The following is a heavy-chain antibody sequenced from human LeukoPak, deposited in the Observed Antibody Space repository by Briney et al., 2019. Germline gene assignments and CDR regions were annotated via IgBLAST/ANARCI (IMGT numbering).Heavy chain of an antibody. J-gene: IGHJ4*02. CDR3: ARARDDYGDYDYFDY. Sequence: GGSLRLSCAASGFTVSSNYMSWVRQAPGKGLEWVSFIYSDGSTYYADSVKGRFTISRDTSKNTLYLQMNSLTAADTAVYYCARARDDYGDYDYFDYWGQGTLVTVSS. D-gene: IGHD4-17*01. CDR1: GFTVSSNY. CDR2: IYSDGST. V-gene: IGHV3-53*01.